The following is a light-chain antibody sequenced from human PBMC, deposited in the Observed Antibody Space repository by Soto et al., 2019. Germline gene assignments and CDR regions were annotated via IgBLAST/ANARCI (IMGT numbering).Light chain of an antibody. V-gene: IGKV3-11*01. CDR1: QSVSSY. Sequence: EIVLTQSPATLSLSPGERATLSCRASQSVSSYLAWYQQKPGQAPRLLIYDASNRATGIPVRFSGSGSGTDFTLTISSLEPEDFAVYYCQQRGNWPAFGQGTKLEI. J-gene: IGKJ2*01. CDR3: QQRGNWPA. CDR2: DAS.